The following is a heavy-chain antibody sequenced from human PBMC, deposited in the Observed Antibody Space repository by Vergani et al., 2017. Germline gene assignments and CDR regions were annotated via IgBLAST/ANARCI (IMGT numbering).Heavy chain of an antibody. J-gene: IGHJ6*02. V-gene: IGHV4-34*01. D-gene: IGHD1-26*01. CDR1: GGSFSGYY. CDR2: INHSGST. Sequence: QVQLQESGAGLLKPSETLSLTCAVYGGSFSGYYWSWIRQPPGKGLEWIGEINHSGSTNYNPSLKSRVTISVDTSKNQFSLKLSSVTAADTAVYYCARDGRSGRRKNYYYYGMDVWGQGTTVTVSS. CDR3: ARDGRSGRRKNYYYYGMDV.